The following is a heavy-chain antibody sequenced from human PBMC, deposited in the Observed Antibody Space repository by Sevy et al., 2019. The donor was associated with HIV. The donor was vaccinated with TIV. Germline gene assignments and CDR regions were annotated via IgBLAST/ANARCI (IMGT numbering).Heavy chain of an antibody. CDR2: IYHLGET. J-gene: IGHJ5*02. CDR1: GYSISSGYF. D-gene: IGHD3-3*01. CDR3: ARRDFRNWFDP. V-gene: IGHV4-38-2*01. Sequence: SETLSLTCSVSGYSISSGYFWGWIRQPPGKGLQWIGDIYHLGETFYNPALKSRVTMSVDTSKNQFSLRVNSVTAADTAVYYCARRDFRNWFDPWGQRTLVTVSS.